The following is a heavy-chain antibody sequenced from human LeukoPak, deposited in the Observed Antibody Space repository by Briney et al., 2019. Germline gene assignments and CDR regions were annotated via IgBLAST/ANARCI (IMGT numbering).Heavy chain of an antibody. J-gene: IGHJ4*02. CDR2: VHDNERSA. CDR1: GFSFSGHW. D-gene: IGHD3-3*01. Sequence: GGSLRLSCEGSGFSFSGHWMHWVRQAPGKGLVWVSRVHDNERSASYGDSVRGRFTISKDNARNILYLQMDSLRVEDTAVYYCVRGHTGTIFGAVPVNPLGYLGQGTLVTVSS. CDR3: VRGHTGTIFGAVPVNPLGY. V-gene: IGHV3-74*01.